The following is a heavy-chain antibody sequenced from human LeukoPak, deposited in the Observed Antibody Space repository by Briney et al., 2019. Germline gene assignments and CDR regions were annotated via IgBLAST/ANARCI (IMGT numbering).Heavy chain of an antibody. V-gene: IGHV1-2*02. D-gene: IGHD6-19*01. CDR1: GYTCTCSY. J-gene: IGHJ4*02. CDR3: ARAPGDSSGLFDY. CDR2: ISPASADT. Sequence: GASVTVSCKASGYTCTCSYMHWVRQAPGQGFEWIGWISPASADTDYAQNFQDSATMPRDTYISTAYMQLSSLTSDDTAVYYCARAPGDSSGLFDYWGQGTLVTVSS.